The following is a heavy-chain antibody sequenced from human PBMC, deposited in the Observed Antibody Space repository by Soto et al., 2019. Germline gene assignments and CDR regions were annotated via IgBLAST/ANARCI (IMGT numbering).Heavy chain of an antibody. CDR2: INPNSGGT. D-gene: IGHD3-10*01. J-gene: IGHJ5*02. V-gene: IGHV1-2*02. CDR3: ARDGSLWFGESPPPLDP. CDR1: GSSFTGYY. Sequence: GXSVKVCCKASGSSFTGYYMHWVRQAPGQGLEWMGWINPNSGGTNYAQKFQGRVTMTRDTSISTAYMELSRLRSDDMAVYYCARDGSLWFGESPPPLDPRGQGTLVTVS.